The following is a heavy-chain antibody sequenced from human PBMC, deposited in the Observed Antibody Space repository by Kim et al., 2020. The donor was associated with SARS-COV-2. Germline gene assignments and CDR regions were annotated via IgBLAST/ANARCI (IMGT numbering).Heavy chain of an antibody. V-gene: IGHV3-30-3*01. CDR2: ISYDGSNK. J-gene: IGHJ4*02. CDR1: GFTFTSYS. CDR3: ARDPSGYSNYFDY. Sequence: GGSLRLSCAASGFTFTSYSMHWVRQAPGKGLEWVAVISYDGSNKYYADSVKGRFTASRDNSKNTLYLQMDSLRAEDTAVYYCARDPSGYSNYFDYWGQGT. D-gene: IGHD3-22*01.